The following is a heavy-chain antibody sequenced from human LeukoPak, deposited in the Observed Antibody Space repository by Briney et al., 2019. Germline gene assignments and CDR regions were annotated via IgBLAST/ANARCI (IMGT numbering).Heavy chain of an antibody. CDR3: ARDSQEFFQH. Sequence: PGGSLKLSCAASGFTFSGSAMHWVRQASGKGLEWVGRIRSKPYSYATAYAASVKGRFTISRDDSKNTAWLQVNSLKTEDTAVYYCARDSQEFFQHWGQGTLVTVSS. V-gene: IGHV3-73*01. CDR2: IRSKPYSYAT. J-gene: IGHJ1*01. CDR1: GFTFSGSA.